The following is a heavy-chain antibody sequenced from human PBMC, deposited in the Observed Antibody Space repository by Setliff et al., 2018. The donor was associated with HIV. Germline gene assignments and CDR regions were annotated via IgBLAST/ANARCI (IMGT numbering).Heavy chain of an antibody. Sequence: PSETLSLTCTVSGASVTNVLYYWSWLRQPAGKGLEWIGHIYTSGNSRYTNYNSSLESRVAISVDTSKNQFSLRLTSVTAADTAVYYCARQEGVWFGELLVPSYFDYWGQGTLVTVSS. J-gene: IGHJ4*02. V-gene: IGHV4-61*09. CDR3: ARQEGVWFGELLVPSYFDY. CDR2: IYTSGNSRYT. CDR1: GASVTNVLYY. D-gene: IGHD3-10*01.